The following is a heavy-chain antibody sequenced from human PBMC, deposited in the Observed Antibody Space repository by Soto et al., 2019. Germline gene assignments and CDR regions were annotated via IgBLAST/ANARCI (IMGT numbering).Heavy chain of an antibody. CDR3: ARHGSGSYYNNWFDP. D-gene: IGHD3-10*01. V-gene: IGHV4-39*01. CDR2: IYYSGST. Sequence: QLQLQESGPGLVKPSATLSLTCTVSGGSISSSSYYWGWIRQPPGKGLEWLGSIYYSGSTYYNPSLKRRVTISVDTSKNQFSLKLRSVTAADTAVYYCARHGSGSYYNNWFDPWGQGTLVTVSS. CDR1: GGSISSSSYY. J-gene: IGHJ5*02.